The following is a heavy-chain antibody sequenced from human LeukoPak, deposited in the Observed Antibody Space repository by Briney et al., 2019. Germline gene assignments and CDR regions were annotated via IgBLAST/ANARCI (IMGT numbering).Heavy chain of an antibody. J-gene: IGHJ3*02. D-gene: IGHD6-6*01. CDR2: IYYSGST. CDR3: AREYSSSSGKNAFDI. Sequence: SETLSLTCTVSGGTISSYYWSWIRQPPGKGLEWIGYIYYSGSTNYNPSLKSRVTISVDTSKNQFSLKLSSVTAADTAVYYCAREYSSSSGKNAFDIWGQGTMVTASS. V-gene: IGHV4-59*01. CDR1: GGTISSYY.